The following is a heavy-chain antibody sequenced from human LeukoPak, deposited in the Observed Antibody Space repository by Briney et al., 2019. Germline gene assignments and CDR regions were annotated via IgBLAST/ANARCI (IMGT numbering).Heavy chain of an antibody. D-gene: IGHD4-17*01. CDR3: ARDYGDYDGYFFFDY. V-gene: IGHV3-23*01. J-gene: IGHJ4*02. CDR1: GFTFNNYA. Sequence: PGGSLRLSCAASGFTFNNYAMNWVRQAPGKGLEWVSYISDGGETTYYVDSAKGRFTISRDNSKNTLYLQMNSLRAEDTAVYYCARDYGDYDGYFFFDYWGQGTLVTVSS. CDR2: ISDGGETT.